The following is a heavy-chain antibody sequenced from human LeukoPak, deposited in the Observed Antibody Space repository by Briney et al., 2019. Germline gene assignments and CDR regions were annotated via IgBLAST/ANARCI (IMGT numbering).Heavy chain of an antibody. D-gene: IGHD3-10*01. Sequence: SETLSLTCTVSGASISDYYWSWIRQPPGKGLEWIGYIYYSGSTNYNPSLKSRVTISIDTSKNQFSLKVSSVTAADTAVYYCARSYGSGNYFDYWGQGTLVTVSS. V-gene: IGHV4-59*13. CDR3: ARSYGSGNYFDY. J-gene: IGHJ4*02. CDR2: IYYSGST. CDR1: GASISDYY.